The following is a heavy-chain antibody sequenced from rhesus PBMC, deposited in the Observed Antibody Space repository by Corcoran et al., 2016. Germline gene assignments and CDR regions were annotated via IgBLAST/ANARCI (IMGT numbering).Heavy chain of an antibody. Sequence: QVQLQESGPGLVKPSETLSLTCAVSGGPIRDYYYWNWIRQPPGKGLEGCGYIYGSSTSTNYNPSLKSRVTISKDTSKNQFSLKLSSVTAADTAVYYCARERYEDDYGYPTGYFDYWGQGVLVTVSS. V-gene: IGHV4S18*01. D-gene: IGHD3-9*01. CDR1: GGPIRDYYY. J-gene: IGHJ4*01. CDR3: ARERYEDDYGYPTGYFDY. CDR2: IYGSSTST.